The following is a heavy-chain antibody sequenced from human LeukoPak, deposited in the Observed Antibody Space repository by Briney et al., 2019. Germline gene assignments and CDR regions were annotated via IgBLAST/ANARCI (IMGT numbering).Heavy chain of an antibody. J-gene: IGHJ4*02. CDR3: ARAQWLVQGYYFDY. Sequence: GGSLRPSCAASGFTFSQYWMSWFRQTPGKGLEWVAHIDKDGSQKNYVDSVKGRFSISRDNSKNSVYLQMNSLRAEDTAVYYCARAQWLVQGYYFDYWGQGTLVTVSS. CDR2: IDKDGSQK. CDR1: GFTFSQYW. V-gene: IGHV3-7*01. D-gene: IGHD6-19*01.